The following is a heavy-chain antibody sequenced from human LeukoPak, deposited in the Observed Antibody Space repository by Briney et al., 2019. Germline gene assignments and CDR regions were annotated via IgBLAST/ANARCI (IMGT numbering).Heavy chain of an antibody. CDR1: GFTFSNYW. CDR3: AKDQTVVAATLDY. CDR2: INSDGSSA. J-gene: IGHJ4*02. Sequence: GGSLRLSCAASGFTFSNYWMHWVRQAPGKGLVWVSRINSDGSSASYADSVKGRFTISRDNSKNTLYLQMNSLRAEDTAVYYCAKDQTVVAATLDYWGQGTLVTVSS. V-gene: IGHV3-74*01. D-gene: IGHD2-15*01.